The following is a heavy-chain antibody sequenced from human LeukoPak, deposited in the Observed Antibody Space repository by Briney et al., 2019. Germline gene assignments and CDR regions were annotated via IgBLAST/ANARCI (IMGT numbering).Heavy chain of an antibody. CDR2: ISGSGGST. V-gene: IGHV3-23*01. CDR3: AKQQLVLNWFDP. Sequence: GGSLRLSCAASGFTFSSYAMSWVRQAPGKGLGWVSAISGSGGSTYYADSVKGRFTISRDNSKNTLYLQMNSLRAEDTAVYYCAKQQLVLNWFDPWGQGTLVTVSS. CDR1: GFTFSSYA. J-gene: IGHJ5*02. D-gene: IGHD6-6*01.